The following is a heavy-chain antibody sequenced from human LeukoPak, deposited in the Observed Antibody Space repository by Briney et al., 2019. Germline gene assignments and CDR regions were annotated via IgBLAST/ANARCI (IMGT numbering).Heavy chain of an antibody. V-gene: IGHV3-15*01. Sequence: GSLRLSCAASGFTFSNAWMSWVRQAPGKGLEWVGRIKSKTDGGTTDYAAPVKGRFTISRDDSKNTLYLQMNSLKTEDTAVYYCTTETYYDFWSGYYTSREFDYWGQGTLVTVSS. CDR3: TTETYYDFWSGYYTSREFDY. J-gene: IGHJ4*02. CDR2: IKSKTDGGTT. D-gene: IGHD3-3*01. CDR1: GFTFSNAW.